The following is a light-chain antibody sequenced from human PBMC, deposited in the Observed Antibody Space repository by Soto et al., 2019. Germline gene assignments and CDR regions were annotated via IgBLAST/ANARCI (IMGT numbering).Light chain of an antibody. CDR3: QQRRNWPRT. CDR1: QSVTNS. Sequence: EIVLAQSPATLSLSPGERATLSCRASQSVTNSLARFQQKPGQAPRLLIYDASNRATDIPPRFSGSGSGTEFTLTISSLEPEDVAVYYCQQRRNWPRTFGQGTKLEIK. CDR2: DAS. V-gene: IGKV3-11*01. J-gene: IGKJ2*01.